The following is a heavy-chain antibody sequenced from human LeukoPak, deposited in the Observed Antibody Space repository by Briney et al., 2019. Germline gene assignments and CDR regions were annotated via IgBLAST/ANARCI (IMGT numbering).Heavy chain of an antibody. V-gene: IGHV4-61*02. CDR2: IYTSGST. Sequence: PSQTLSLTCTVSGGSISSGSYYWSWIRQPAGKGLEWIGRIYTSGSTNYNPSLKSRVTISVDTSKNQFSLKLSSVTAADTAVYYCARMYCGGDCYSPRAAYYYYMDVWGKGTTVTVSS. J-gene: IGHJ6*03. CDR3: ARMYCGGDCYSPRAAYYYYMDV. D-gene: IGHD2-21*01. CDR1: GGSISSGSYY.